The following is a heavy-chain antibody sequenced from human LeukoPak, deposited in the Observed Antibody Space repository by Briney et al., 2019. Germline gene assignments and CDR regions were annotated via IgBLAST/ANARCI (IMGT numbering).Heavy chain of an antibody. CDR3: ARETSQKGAHYMDV. CDR2: IYYTGRT. J-gene: IGHJ6*03. D-gene: IGHD3-16*01. CDR1: GGPINTDY. V-gene: IGHV4-59*01. Sequence: SETLSLTCTVSGGPINTDYWNWIRQPPGKGLEWIGYIYYTGRTNYNPSFKSRLTISIDTSKNQFSLKLSSVTAADTAVYYCARETSQKGAHYMDVWGKGTTVTISS.